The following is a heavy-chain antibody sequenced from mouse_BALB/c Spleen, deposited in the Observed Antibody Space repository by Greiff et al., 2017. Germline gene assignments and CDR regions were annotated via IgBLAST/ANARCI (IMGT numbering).Heavy chain of an antibody. CDR3: ARRGITTVVAPFDY. Sequence: VKLQESGAELAKPGASVKMSCKASGYTFTSYWMHWVKQRPGQGLEWIGYINPSTGYTEYNQKFKDKATLTADKSSSTAYMQLSSLTSEDSAVYYCARRGITTVVAPFDYWGQGTTLTVSS. CDR2: INPSTGYT. V-gene: IGHV1-7*01. D-gene: IGHD1-1*01. CDR1: GYTFTSYW. J-gene: IGHJ2*01.